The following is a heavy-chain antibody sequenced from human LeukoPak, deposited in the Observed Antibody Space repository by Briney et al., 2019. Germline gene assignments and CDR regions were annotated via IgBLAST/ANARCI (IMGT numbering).Heavy chain of an antibody. Sequence: SETLSLTCTVSGGSISSSSYYWGWICQPPGKGLEWIGTIYYSGNTYYNPSLKSRLTISVDTSKNQFSLKLRSVTAADTALYYCASTSPKYYYESSGYSSLFDNWGQGTLVTVSS. CDR1: GGSISSSSYY. J-gene: IGHJ4*02. CDR2: IYYSGNT. V-gene: IGHV4-39*07. D-gene: IGHD3-22*01. CDR3: ASTSPKYYYESSGYSSLFDN.